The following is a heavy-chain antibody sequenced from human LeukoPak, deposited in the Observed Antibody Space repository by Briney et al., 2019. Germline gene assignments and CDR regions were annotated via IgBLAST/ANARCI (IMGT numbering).Heavy chain of an antibody. CDR3: ANGAPYDFWSGYSISYYYYMDV. Sequence: GASVKVSCKASGGTFTSYAISWVRQAPGQGLEWMGGIIPIFGTANYAQKFQGRATITADKSTSTAYMELSSLRSEDTAVYYCANGAPYDFWSGYSISYYYYMDVWGKGTTVTVSS. CDR1: GGTFTSYA. J-gene: IGHJ6*03. D-gene: IGHD3-3*01. V-gene: IGHV1-69*06. CDR2: IIPIFGTA.